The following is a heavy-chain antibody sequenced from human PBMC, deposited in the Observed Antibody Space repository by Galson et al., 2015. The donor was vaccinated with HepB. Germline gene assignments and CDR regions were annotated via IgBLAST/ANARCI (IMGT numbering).Heavy chain of an antibody. J-gene: IGHJ4*02. V-gene: IGHV3-72*01. CDR3: LVLNDDADHVV. Sequence: SLRLSCAASGFTFSDHYMDWVRQAPGKGLEWVGRSRNKPNGYSTEYAASVKGRFTISRDDSKNLLYLQMNSLKTEDTAVYYCLVLNDDADHVVWGQGTLVTVSS. CDR2: SRNKPNGYST. D-gene: IGHD4/OR15-4a*01. CDR1: GFTFSDHY.